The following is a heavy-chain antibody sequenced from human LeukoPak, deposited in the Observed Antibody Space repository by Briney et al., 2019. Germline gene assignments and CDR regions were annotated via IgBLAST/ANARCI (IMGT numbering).Heavy chain of an antibody. CDR2: ISGSSSDI. D-gene: IGHD3-10*01. J-gene: IGHJ4*02. Sequence: GGSLRLSCVVSGFSFSDSYMTWIRQTPGKGLEWLAYISGSSSDIYYADSVKGRFTISRDNAKNSLFLQMNSLRAEDTAVYYCARQYYGSGSYYSPHFDYWGQGTLVTVSS. CDR3: ARQYYGSGSYYSPHFDY. V-gene: IGHV3-11*04. CDR1: GFSFSDSY.